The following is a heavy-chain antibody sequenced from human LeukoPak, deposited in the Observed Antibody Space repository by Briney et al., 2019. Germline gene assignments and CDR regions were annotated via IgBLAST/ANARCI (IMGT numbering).Heavy chain of an antibody. Sequence: PSGTLSLTCTVSGGSISSYYWSWIRQPPGKGLEWIGYIYYSGSTNYNPSLKSRVTISVDTSKNQFSLKLSSVTAADTAVYYCARTKPGAVPGDFDYWGQGTLVTVSS. CDR3: ARTKPGAVPGDFDY. CDR1: GGSISSYY. CDR2: IYYSGST. D-gene: IGHD6-19*01. J-gene: IGHJ4*02. V-gene: IGHV4-59*01.